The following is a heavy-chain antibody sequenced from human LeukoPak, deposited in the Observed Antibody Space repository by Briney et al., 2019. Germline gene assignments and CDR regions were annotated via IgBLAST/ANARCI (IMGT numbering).Heavy chain of an antibody. J-gene: IGHJ4*02. CDR1: GYTFTGYY. CDR3: ARGLRLGELSFPILGY. V-gene: IGHV1-2*06. CDR2: INPNSGGT. Sequence: ASVKVSYKASGYTFTGYYIHWVRQAPGQGLEWMGRINPNSGGTNYAQKFQGRVTMTRDTSISTAYMDLSRLRSDDTALYYCARGLRLGELSFPILGYWGQGTLVTVSS. D-gene: IGHD3-16*01.